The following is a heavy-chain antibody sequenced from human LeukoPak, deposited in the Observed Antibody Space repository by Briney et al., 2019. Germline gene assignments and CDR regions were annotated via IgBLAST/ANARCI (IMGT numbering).Heavy chain of an antibody. CDR2: ISGDGGST. CDR1: GFTFDDYA. CDR3: AKDGYGDYAAYFDY. D-gene: IGHD4-17*01. V-gene: IGHV3-43*02. Sequence: GGSLRLPCVASGFTFDDYAMHWVRQAPGKGLEWVSLISGDGGSTYYADSVKGRFTISRDNSKNSLYLQMNSLRTEDTALYYCAKDGYGDYAAYFDYWGQGTLVTVSS. J-gene: IGHJ4*02.